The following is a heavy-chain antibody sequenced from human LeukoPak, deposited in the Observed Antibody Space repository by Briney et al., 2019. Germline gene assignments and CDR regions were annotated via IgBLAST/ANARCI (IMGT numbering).Heavy chain of an antibody. CDR2: TFYTSKWNN. D-gene: IGHD3-22*01. J-gene: IGHJ4*02. CDR3: ARRRYYDYTGFFDY. Sequence: LQTLSLTCAISGDSVSSNSASWNWFRQSSSRGLEWLGRTFYTSKWNNDYAVSVKSRITINPDTSKNHFSLQLNSVTPEDTAVYYCARRRYYDYTGFFDYWGQGTLVTVSS. V-gene: IGHV6-1*01. CDR1: GDSVSSNSAS.